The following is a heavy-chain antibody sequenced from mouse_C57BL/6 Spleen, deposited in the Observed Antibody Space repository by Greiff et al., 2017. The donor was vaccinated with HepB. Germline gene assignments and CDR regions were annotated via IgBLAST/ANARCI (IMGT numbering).Heavy chain of an antibody. Sequence: EVKVVESGGDLVKPGGSLKLSCAASGFTFSSYGMSWVRQTPDKRLEWVATISSGGSYTYYPDSVKGRFTISRDNAKNTLYLQMSSLKSEDTAMYYCARQDYGNYVHFDYWGQGTTLTVSS. J-gene: IGHJ2*01. CDR3: ARQDYGNYVHFDY. D-gene: IGHD2-1*01. V-gene: IGHV5-6*01. CDR1: GFTFSSYG. CDR2: ISSGGSYT.